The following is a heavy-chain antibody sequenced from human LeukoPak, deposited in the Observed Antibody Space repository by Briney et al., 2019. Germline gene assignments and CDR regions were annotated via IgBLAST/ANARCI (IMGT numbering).Heavy chain of an antibody. D-gene: IGHD6-19*01. J-gene: IGHJ1*01. V-gene: IGHV4-4*02. CDR1: GGSISSTNW. CDR3: VANGWYSLEH. CDR2: IYHSGNT. Sequence: SETLSLTCAVSGGSISSTNWWSWVRQPPGNGLEGIGEIYHSGNTNYNPSLKRRVTLSVDKSKNQLSLTVNSVTAADTAVYYCVANGWYSLEHWGQGTLVIVSS.